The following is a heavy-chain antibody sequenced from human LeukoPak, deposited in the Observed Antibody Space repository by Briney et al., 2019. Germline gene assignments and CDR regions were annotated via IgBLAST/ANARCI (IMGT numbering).Heavy chain of an antibody. J-gene: IGHJ6*03. CDR3: AKSGIFQGYYFYYMDV. V-gene: IGHV3-30*02. CDR1: GFTFSSYG. D-gene: IGHD2-15*01. Sequence: PGGSLRLSCAASGFTFSSYGMHWVRQAPGKGLEWVAFIRYDGSNKYYADSVKGRFTISRDNAKKSLYLQMNSPRPDDTALYYCAKSGIFQGYYFYYMDVWGKGTTVTISS. CDR2: IRYDGSNK.